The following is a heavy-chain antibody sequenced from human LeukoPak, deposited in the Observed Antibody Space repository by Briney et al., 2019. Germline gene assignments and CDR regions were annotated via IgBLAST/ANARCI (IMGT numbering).Heavy chain of an antibody. J-gene: IGHJ4*02. CDR2: INHSGST. CDR3: ARILTGYDY. D-gene: IGHD3-9*01. V-gene: IGHV4-34*01. CDR1: GGSFSGYY. Sequence: PSETLSLTCAVYGGSFSGYYWSWIRQPPGKGLEWIGEINHSGSTNYNPSLKSRVTISVDTSKNQFSLKLSSVTAADTAAYYCARILTGYDYWGQGTLVTVSS.